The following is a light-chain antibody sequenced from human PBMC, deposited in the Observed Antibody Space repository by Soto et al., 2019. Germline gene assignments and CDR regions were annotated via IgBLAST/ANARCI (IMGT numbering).Light chain of an antibody. CDR2: GAS. CDR3: QHYSTGLWI. CDR1: QSVSTK. V-gene: IGKV3-15*01. Sequence: EIVMTQSPATLSVSPGERATLSCRASQSVSTKLAWYQQKPGQGPRLLIYGASTRAPGIPVRFSGSGSGTEFTLTITSLQSEDFALYYCQHYSTGLWIFGQGTKVEIK. J-gene: IGKJ1*01.